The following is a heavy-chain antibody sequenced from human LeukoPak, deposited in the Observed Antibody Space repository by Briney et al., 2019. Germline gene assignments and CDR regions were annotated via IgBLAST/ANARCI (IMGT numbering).Heavy chain of an antibody. D-gene: IGHD3-22*01. V-gene: IGHV1-69*10. CDR2: IIPILGIA. Sequence: SVNVSCKASGGTFSSYAISWVRQAPGQGLEWMGWIIPILGIANYAQKFQGRVTITADKSTSTAYMELSSLRSEDTAVYYCASAYDSSGYYLDYWGQGTLDTVSS. J-gene: IGHJ4*02. CDR1: GGTFSSYA. CDR3: ASAYDSSGYYLDY.